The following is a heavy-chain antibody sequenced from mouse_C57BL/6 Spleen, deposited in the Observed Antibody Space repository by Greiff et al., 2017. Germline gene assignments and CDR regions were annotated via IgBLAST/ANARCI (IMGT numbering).Heavy chain of an antibody. CDR1: GYTFTSYW. D-gene: IGHD2-5*01. V-gene: IGHV1-5*01. CDR2: IYPGNSDT. J-gene: IGHJ3*01. CDR3: YSNYPAWFAD. Sequence: VQLQQSGTVLARPGASVKMSCKTSGYTFTSYWMHWVKQRPGPGLEWIGAIYPGNSDTSYNQKFKGKAKLTAVTSASTAYMELSSLTNEDSAVYYCYSNYPAWFADWGQGTLVTVSA.